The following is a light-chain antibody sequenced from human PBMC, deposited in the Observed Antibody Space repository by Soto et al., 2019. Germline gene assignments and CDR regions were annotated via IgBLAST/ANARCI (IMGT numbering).Light chain of an antibody. V-gene: IGLV2-8*01. Sequence: QSALTQPPSATGSPGQSVTNSCTGTRKDVGGYNYVSWYQQHPGKALKLMIYEVSKRPSGVPDRFSGSRSGNTASLTVSGLQAEDEADYYCSSYAGSNNVGFGGGTKVTVL. CDR2: EVS. J-gene: IGLJ2*01. CDR1: RKDVGGYNY. CDR3: SSYAGSNNVG.